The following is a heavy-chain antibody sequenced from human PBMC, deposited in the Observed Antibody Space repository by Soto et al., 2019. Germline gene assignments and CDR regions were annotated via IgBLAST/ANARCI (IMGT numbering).Heavy chain of an antibody. CDR1: GFTVSSNY. CDR2: IYSGGST. CDR3: AREGRP. J-gene: IGHJ5*02. Sequence: EVQLVESGGDLVQPGGSLRLSCAASGFTVSSNYTSWVRQAPGKGLEWVSVIYSGGSTYFADSVKDRFSISRDNSKNTLHLQMNSLRAEDTAVYYCAREGRPWGQGTLVTVSS. V-gene: IGHV3-66*01. D-gene: IGHD2-15*01.